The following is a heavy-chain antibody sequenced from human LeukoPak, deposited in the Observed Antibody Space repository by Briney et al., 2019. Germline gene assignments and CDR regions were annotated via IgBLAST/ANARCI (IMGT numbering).Heavy chain of an antibody. CDR1: GGSISSSSYY. CDR3: ARGGYGDY. J-gene: IGHJ4*02. V-gene: IGHV4-39*07. CDR2: IYYSGST. Sequence: SETLSLTCNVSGGSISSSSYYWGWIRQPPGKGLGWIGTIYYSGSTYYNAALKSRVTISVDTSKNQFSLRLNSVTAADTAVYYCARGGYGDYWGQGTLVTVSS. D-gene: IGHD1-1*01.